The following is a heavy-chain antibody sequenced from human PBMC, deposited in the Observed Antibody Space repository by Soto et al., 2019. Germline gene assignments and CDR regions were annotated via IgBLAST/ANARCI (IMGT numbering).Heavy chain of an antibody. CDR3: TRNGYYCIDY. CDR2: IYHSGRT. D-gene: IGHD3-3*01. Sequence: SETLSLTCAVSGGSIISDYWWSWVRQAPGKGLEWIGEIYHSGRTNYNPSLKSRITISVDMSKNQFSLKLSSVTAADSAVYYCTRNGYYCIDYWGQGTLVTVSS. V-gene: IGHV4-4*02. CDR1: GGSIISDYW. J-gene: IGHJ4*02.